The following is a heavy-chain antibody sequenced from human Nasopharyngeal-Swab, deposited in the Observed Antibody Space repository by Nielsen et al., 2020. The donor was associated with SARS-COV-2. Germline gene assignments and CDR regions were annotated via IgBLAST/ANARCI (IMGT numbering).Heavy chain of an antibody. Sequence: VRQAPGQRLEWMGWINAGNGNTKYSQKFQGRVTITRDTSASTAYMELSSLRSGDTAVYYCARAGEAYYYYYMDVWGKGTTVTVSS. CDR2: INAGNGNT. J-gene: IGHJ6*03. D-gene: IGHD1-1*01. CDR3: ARAGEAYYYYYMDV. V-gene: IGHV1-3*01.